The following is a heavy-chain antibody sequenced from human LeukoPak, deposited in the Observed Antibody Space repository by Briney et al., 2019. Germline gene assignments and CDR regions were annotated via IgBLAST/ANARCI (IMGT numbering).Heavy chain of an antibody. Sequence: PSETLSLTCTVSGGSISSYYWSWIRQPAGKGLEWIGRIYTSGSTNYNPSLKSRVTMSVDTSKNQFSLKLSSVTAADTTVYYCARVGYSSGWYFDLWGRGTLVTVSS. V-gene: IGHV4-4*07. CDR3: ARVGYSSGWYFDL. CDR2: IYTSGST. CDR1: GGSISSYY. J-gene: IGHJ2*01. D-gene: IGHD6-19*01.